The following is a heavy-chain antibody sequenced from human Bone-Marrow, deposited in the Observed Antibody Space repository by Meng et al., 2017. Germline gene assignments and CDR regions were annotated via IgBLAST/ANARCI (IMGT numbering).Heavy chain of an antibody. J-gene: IGHJ1*01. CDR2: ISSSSSYI. CDR3: ATRIAAALLGFYAEYFQH. V-gene: IGHV3-21*04. CDR1: GFTFSSYS. D-gene: IGHD6-13*01. Sequence: GESLKISCAASGFTFSSYSMNWVRQAPGKGLEWVSSISSSSSYIYYADSVKGRFTISRDNAKNSLYLQMNSLRAEDTAVYYCATRIAAALLGFYAEYFQHWGQGTLVTVSS.